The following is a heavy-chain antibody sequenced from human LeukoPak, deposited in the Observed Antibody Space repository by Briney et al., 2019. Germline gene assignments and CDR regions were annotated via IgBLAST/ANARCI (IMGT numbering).Heavy chain of an antibody. CDR1: GYTFTSYY. Sequence: ASVKVSCKESGYTFTSYYMHWVRQAPGQGLEWMGIINPSGGSTSYAQKFQGRVTMTRDTSTSTVYMELSSLRSEDTAVYYCAREEQLVPGDYWGQGTLVTVSS. D-gene: IGHD6-6*01. CDR3: AREEQLVPGDY. CDR2: INPSGGST. V-gene: IGHV1-46*01. J-gene: IGHJ4*02.